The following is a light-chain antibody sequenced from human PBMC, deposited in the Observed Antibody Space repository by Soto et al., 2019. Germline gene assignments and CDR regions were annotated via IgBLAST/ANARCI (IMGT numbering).Light chain of an antibody. Sequence: EIVLTQSPGTLSLSPGERATLSCRASQSVSSSSLAWYQQKPGQAPRLLIYGASSRATGIPDRFSGSGSGTDFTLTISRLEPEDFALYYCQHYGSSPRTFGQGTKVDI. CDR3: QHYGSSPRT. J-gene: IGKJ1*01. CDR2: GAS. CDR1: QSVSSSS. V-gene: IGKV3-20*01.